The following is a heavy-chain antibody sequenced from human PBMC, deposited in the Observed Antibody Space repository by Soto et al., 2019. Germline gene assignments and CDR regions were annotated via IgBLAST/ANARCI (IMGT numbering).Heavy chain of an antibody. CDR1: GFTFSSYA. CDR3: ARGDLNCAISAGMHDY. J-gene: IGHJ4*02. CDR2: IRYDGSNK. V-gene: IGHV3-30*14. Sequence: GGSLRLSCAASGFTFSSYAMHWVRQAPGKGLEWVAVIRYDGSNKYYADSVKGRFTISRDNSKNMLYLQMGSLRVEDMAVYYCARGDLNCAISAGMHDYWGQGALVTVSS. D-gene: IGHD2-2*01.